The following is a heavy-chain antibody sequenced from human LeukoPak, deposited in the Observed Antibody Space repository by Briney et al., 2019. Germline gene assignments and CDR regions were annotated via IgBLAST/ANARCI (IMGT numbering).Heavy chain of an antibody. CDR3: ARTRLYGDYPDNWFDP. J-gene: IGHJ5*02. CDR1: GYTFTSYY. D-gene: IGHD4-17*01. V-gene: IGHV1-46*01. CDR2: INPSGGFT. Sequence: ASVKVSCKASGYTFTSYYMHWVRQAPGQGLEWMGIINPSGGFTSYAQKLQGRVTMTRDTSTSTIYMELSSLRSEDTAVYYCARTRLYGDYPDNWFDPWGQGTLVTVSS.